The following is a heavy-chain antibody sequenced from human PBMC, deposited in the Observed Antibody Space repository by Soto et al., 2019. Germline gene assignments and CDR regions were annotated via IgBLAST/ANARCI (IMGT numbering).Heavy chain of an antibody. V-gene: IGHV3-23*01. CDR1: AFPFSTYA. CDR3: AKLTKYSSSWHRNHYYYYGMDL. D-gene: IGHD2-2*01. CDR2: ISVSGGST. J-gene: IGHJ6*02. Sequence: QLLESGGGLVQPGGSLRLSCAASAFPFSTYAMSWVRRAPGKGLEWVSIISVSGGSTYSADSVKGRFTISRDNSKNTLYLQMDSLRADDTAVYYCAKLTKYSSSWHRNHYYYYGMDLWGQGTTVTVS.